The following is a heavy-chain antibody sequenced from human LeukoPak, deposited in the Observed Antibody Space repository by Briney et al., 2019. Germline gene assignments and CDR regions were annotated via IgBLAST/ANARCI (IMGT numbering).Heavy chain of an antibody. D-gene: IGHD2-21*02. CDR2: INPSGGST. CDR1: GYTFTSYY. V-gene: IGHV1-46*01. Sequence: ASVKVSCKASGYTFTSYYMHWVRQAPGQGLEWMGIINPSGGSTSYAQKFQGRVTMTRDTSTSTVYMELSSLRSEDTAVYYCARTYCGGDCYPLALDYWGQGTLVTVSS. CDR3: ARTYCGGDCYPLALDY. J-gene: IGHJ4*02.